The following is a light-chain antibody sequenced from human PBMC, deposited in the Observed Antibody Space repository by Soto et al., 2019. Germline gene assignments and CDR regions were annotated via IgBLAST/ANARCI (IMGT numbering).Light chain of an antibody. V-gene: IGLV2-14*01. J-gene: IGLJ2*01. Sequence: QSALTQPASVSGSPGQSITISCTGTSSDVGGYNYVSWYQQHPGKAPKLMIYNVSNRPSGVSNRFSGSKSGNTASLIISGLQAEDEGHYYCSSFTSTNTVLFGGGTKLTVL. CDR3: SSFTSTNTVL. CDR1: SSDVGGYNY. CDR2: NVS.